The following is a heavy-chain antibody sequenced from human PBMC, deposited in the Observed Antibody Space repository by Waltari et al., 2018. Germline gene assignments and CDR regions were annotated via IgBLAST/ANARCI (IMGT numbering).Heavy chain of an antibody. D-gene: IGHD5-12*01. J-gene: IGHJ6*02. V-gene: IGHV1-69*12. CDR2: IIPIFGTT. CDR1: GGPVRNYA. CDR3: ATRRVIGYDSYYTMDV. Sequence: QVQLVQSGAEVKKPGSSVKVSSKASGGPVRNYAISWVRQAPGQGLEWMGGIIPIFGTTNYAQKFQGTVTITADVSTSTAYMELSSLRSEDTAVYYCATRRVIGYDSYYTMDVWGQGTTVTVSS.